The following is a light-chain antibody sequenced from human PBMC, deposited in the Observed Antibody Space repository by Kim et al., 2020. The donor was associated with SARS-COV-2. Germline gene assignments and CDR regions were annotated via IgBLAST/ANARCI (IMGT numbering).Light chain of an antibody. CDR3: SSYTSSGAWV. V-gene: IGLV2-14*03. CDR1: SSNVGGYNY. CDR2: DVS. J-gene: IGLJ3*02. Sequence: GQSMTISCTGSSSNVGGYNYVSWYRPLPGKAPRLMIYDVSKRPSGISNRFSGSKSGNTASLTISGLQAEDEADYYCSSYTSSGAWVFGGGTKLTVL.